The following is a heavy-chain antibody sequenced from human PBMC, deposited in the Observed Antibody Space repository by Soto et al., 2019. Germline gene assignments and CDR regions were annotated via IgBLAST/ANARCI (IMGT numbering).Heavy chain of an antibody. CDR2: IYYSGST. Sequence: QVQLQESGPGLVKPSQTLSLNCTVSGGSISSGDYYWSWIRQPPGKGLEWIGYIYYSGSTYYNPSLKSRVIISVDTSKNQFSLKLSSVTAADTAVYYCARGSIAADALSFDPWGQGTLVTVSS. D-gene: IGHD6-13*01. CDR1: GGSISSGDYY. J-gene: IGHJ5*02. CDR3: ARGSIAADALSFDP. V-gene: IGHV4-30-4*01.